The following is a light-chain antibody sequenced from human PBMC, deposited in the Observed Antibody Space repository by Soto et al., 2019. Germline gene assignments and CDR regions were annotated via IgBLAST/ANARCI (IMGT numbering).Light chain of an antibody. CDR1: QGFGDT. V-gene: IGKV3-15*01. Sequence: EIVMTQSPATLSVSPGERATLSCRASQGFGDTLAWYQQKPGQTPRLLIYDTTTRATGVPARFSGSRSGAEFTLTINSLQSEDFAVYYCQRYNNWPRTFGGGTKVEVK. J-gene: IGKJ4*01. CDR2: DTT. CDR3: QRYNNWPRT.